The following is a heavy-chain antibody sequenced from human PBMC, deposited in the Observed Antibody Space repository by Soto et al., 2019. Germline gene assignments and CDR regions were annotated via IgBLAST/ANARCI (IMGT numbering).Heavy chain of an antibody. CDR2: TYYRSKWYS. D-gene: IGHD5-18*01. CDR3: ARALHSYGSFDS. J-gene: IGHJ4*02. CDR1: GDSVSSNNVA. Sequence: QVQLQQSGPGLVKPSQTLSLTCAISGDSVSSNNVAWNWIRRSPSRGLEWLGRTYYRSKWYSDYAVSVKSRITINPDTSKNHFSLQLNSVTPEDTAVYYCARALHSYGSFDSWGQGTLVTVSS. V-gene: IGHV6-1*01.